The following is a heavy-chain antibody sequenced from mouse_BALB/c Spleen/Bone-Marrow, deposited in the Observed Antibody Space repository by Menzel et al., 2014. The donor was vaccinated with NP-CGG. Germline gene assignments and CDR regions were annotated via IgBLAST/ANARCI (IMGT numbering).Heavy chain of an antibody. J-gene: IGHJ4*01. V-gene: IGHV10-3*03. CDR2: IRSKSNNYAT. CDR3: GREDVPVAMDY. Sequence: EVQLVESGGGLVQPKGSLKLSCAASGFTFNTYAMHWVCQAPGKGLEWVARIRSKSNNYATYYADSVKDRFTISRDDSQSMLYLEMNSLKTEDTAMYDCGREDVPVAMDYGGQGSSVTGSS. CDR1: GFTFNTYA.